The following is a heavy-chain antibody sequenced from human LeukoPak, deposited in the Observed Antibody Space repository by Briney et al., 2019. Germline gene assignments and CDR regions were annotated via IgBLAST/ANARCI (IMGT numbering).Heavy chain of an antibody. J-gene: IGHJ4*02. CDR1: GYGFTSYW. CDR3: ARRAVENAWIQLWSQYYFDY. D-gene: IGHD5-18*01. CDR2: IYPGDSDT. Sequence: GESLQISCKGSGYGFTSYWIGWVRQMPGKGLEWMGIIYPGDSDTSYSPSFQGQVTISADQSISTAYLQWSSLKASDTAMYYCARRAVENAWIQLWSQYYFDYWGQGTLVTVSS. V-gene: IGHV5-51*01.